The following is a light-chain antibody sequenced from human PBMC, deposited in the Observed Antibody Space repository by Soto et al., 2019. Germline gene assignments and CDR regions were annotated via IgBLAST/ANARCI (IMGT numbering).Light chain of an antibody. CDR1: SSNIGKNT. Sequence: QSALTQPPSTYGTPGQSVTISCSGSSSNIGKNTVDWYRHVPGAAPRLLMYNNNQRPSGVPDRFSGSKSGTSASLAISGLQSDDEADYYCAVWDDDLGRLYVFGTGTKVTVL. J-gene: IGLJ1*01. V-gene: IGLV1-44*01. CDR3: AVWDDDLGRLYV. CDR2: NNN.